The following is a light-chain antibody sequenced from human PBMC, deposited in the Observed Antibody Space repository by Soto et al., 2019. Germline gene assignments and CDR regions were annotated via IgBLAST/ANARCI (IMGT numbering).Light chain of an antibody. CDR2: AAS. CDR1: QGISNY. J-gene: IGKJ1*01. CDR3: QKYNSAPWT. V-gene: IGKV1-27*01. Sequence: DILMTQSPSSLSASVGDRVTITCRAGQGISNYLAWYQQKPGTVPKLLISAASTLQTGVPSRFSGGGSGTDFTLTISSLQPEDVATYYCQKYNSAPWTFGQGTKVDIK.